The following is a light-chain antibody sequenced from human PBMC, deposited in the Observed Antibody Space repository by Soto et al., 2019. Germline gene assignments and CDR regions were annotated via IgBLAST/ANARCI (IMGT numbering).Light chain of an antibody. V-gene: IGKV1-5*03. J-gene: IGKJ1*01. CDR2: KAS. CDR3: QHYNSYSEA. CDR1: QSISSW. Sequence: DIQMPQSPSTLSASVGDSVTITCRASQSISSWLAWYQQKPGKAPKLLIYKASTLKSGVPSRFSGSGSGTEFTLTISSLQPDEFATYYCQHYNSYSEAVGQGTKVDIK.